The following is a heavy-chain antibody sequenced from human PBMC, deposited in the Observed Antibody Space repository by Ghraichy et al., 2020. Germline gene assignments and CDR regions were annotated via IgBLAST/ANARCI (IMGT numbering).Heavy chain of an antibody. D-gene: IGHD6-6*01. V-gene: IGHV1-69*13. CDR2: IIPIFGTA. CDR1: GGTFSSYA. CDR3: ARDAHIFRPRNAFDI. Sequence: SVKVSCKASGGTFSSYAISWVRQAPGQGLEWMGGIIPIFGTANYAQKFQGRVTITADESTSTAYMELSSLRSEDTAVYYCARDAHIFRPRNAFDIWGQGTMVTVSS. J-gene: IGHJ3*02.